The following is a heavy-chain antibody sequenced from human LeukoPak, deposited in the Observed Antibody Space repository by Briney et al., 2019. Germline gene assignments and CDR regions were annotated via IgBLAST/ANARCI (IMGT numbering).Heavy chain of an antibody. V-gene: IGHV3-23*01. D-gene: IGHD3-22*01. J-gene: IGHJ5*02. Sequence: GVSLRLSCAASGFTFSIYGMSWVRQAPGKGLEWVSGISGSGRSTYYADSLKGRFTISRDSSKNAVYMEMKSLRAEGTAVYYCAKESLTPPYYYDRSGYWSWFDPWGQGTLVTVSS. CDR1: GFTFSIYG. CDR2: ISGSGRST. CDR3: AKESLTPPYYYDRSGYWSWFDP.